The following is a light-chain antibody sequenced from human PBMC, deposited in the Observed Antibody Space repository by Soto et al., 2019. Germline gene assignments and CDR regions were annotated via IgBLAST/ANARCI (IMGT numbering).Light chain of an antibody. J-gene: IGKJ5*01. Sequence: EIVLTQSPATLSLSPGERATLSCRASQSVSSSYLAWYQQKPGQAPRLLIYGASSRATGIPDRFSGSGSGTDFTLTISRLEPEDFAVYYCQQYGSSPPINFGQGTRLEIK. CDR2: GAS. CDR3: QQYGSSPPIN. CDR1: QSVSSSY. V-gene: IGKV3-20*01.